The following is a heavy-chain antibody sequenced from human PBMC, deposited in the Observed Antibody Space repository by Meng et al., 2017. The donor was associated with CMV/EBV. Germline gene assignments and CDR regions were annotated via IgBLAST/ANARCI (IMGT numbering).Heavy chain of an antibody. CDR2: IYWNDDK. J-gene: IGHJ6*02. CDR3: AHSSTYYYYYGMDV. Sequence: SGPTLVKPTQTLTLTCTFSGFSLSTSGVGVGWIRQPPGKALEWLTLIYWNDDKRYSPSLKSRLTITKDTSKNQVVLTMTNMDPVDTATYYCAHSSTYYYYYGMDVWGQGTTVTVSS. CDR1: GFSLSTSGVG. V-gene: IGHV2-5*01.